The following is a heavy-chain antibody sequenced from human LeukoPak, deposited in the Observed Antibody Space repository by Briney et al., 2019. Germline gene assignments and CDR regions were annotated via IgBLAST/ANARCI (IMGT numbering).Heavy chain of an antibody. CDR1: GFTVSTSW. J-gene: IGHJ4*02. CDR2: IKSRGDGGTT. Sequence: GGSLRLSCAASGFTVSTSWMSWVRQAPGKGLEWVGLIKSRGDGGTTDYGAPVKGRFTISRDDSKNTLYLQMNSLKTEDTAVYFCTRLGNPAYIHSRGQGSLVTVSS. D-gene: IGHD4-23*01. V-gene: IGHV3-15*01. CDR3: TRLGNPAYIHS.